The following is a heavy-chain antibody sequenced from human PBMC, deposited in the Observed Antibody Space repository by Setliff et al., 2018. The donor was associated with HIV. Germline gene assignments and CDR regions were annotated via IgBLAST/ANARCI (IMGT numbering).Heavy chain of an antibody. CDR2: IYTTGST. CDR1: GGSISTGSYY. Sequence: SETLSLTCTVSGGSISTGSYYWSWIRQPAGKGLEWVGRIYTTGSTNYNPSLKSRVTISVDTSKNQFSLKLGSVTAADTAVYYCARVGYYDTSFDYWGQGTLVTVSS. V-gene: IGHV4-61*02. CDR3: ARVGYYDTSFDY. D-gene: IGHD3-22*01. J-gene: IGHJ4*02.